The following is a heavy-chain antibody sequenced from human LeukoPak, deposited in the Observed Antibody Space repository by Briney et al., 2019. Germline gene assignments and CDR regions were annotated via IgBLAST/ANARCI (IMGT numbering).Heavy chain of an antibody. Sequence: SETLFLTCTVSGGSISSYYWSWIRQPPGKGLEWIGYIYYSGSTNYNPSLKSRVTISVDTSKNQFSLKLSSVTAADTAVYYCARAGCTSCPFRWGQGTLVTVSS. CDR3: ARAGCTSCPFR. CDR2: IYYSGST. CDR1: GGSISSYY. V-gene: IGHV4-59*01. J-gene: IGHJ4*02. D-gene: IGHD2-2*01.